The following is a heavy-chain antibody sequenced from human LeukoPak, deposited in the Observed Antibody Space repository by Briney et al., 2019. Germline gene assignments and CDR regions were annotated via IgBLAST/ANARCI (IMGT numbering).Heavy chain of an antibody. CDR3: ARGYSYDPNSFDY. Sequence: EASVKVSCKASGYSFSGYYIHWVRQAPGQGLEWMGRINPNSGGPDYAQKFQGRVTMTRDTSISTAYLELSRLRNDDTAVYSCARGYSYDPNSFDYWGQGTLVTVSS. D-gene: IGHD5-18*01. CDR1: GYSFSGYY. V-gene: IGHV1-2*06. CDR2: INPNSGGP. J-gene: IGHJ4*02.